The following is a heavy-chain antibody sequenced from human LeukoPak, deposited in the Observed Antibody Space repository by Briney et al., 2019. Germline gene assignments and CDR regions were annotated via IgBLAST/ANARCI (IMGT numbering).Heavy chain of an antibody. CDR2: IRSKPYGGTP. J-gene: IGHJ4*02. D-gene: IGHD4-11*01. Sequence: GGSLRLSCSASGFTFGDYAMNWFRQAPGKGLEWVGFIRSKPYGGTPEYAASVKGRITFSRDDSRSIAYLQMNSLKTEDTAVXXCTXAHPTGPKNDYWGQGTLVTVSS. CDR3: TXAHPTGPKNDY. V-gene: IGHV3-49*03. CDR1: GFTFGDYA.